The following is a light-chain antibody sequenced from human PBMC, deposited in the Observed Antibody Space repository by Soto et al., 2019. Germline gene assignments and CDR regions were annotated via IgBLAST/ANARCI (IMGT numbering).Light chain of an antibody. V-gene: IGKV3-20*01. CDR2: GAS. CDR1: QSLSNNIY. Sequence: VLNLSPGTLALSPEGRAIRSCSTIQSLSNNIYLAWYQQKPGQAPRLLIYGASSRATGIPNRFSGSGSGTDFTLTMSRLEPEDFAVYNCQQSGNSPQTLGQGTRVDIK. J-gene: IGKJ1*01. CDR3: QQSGNSPQT.